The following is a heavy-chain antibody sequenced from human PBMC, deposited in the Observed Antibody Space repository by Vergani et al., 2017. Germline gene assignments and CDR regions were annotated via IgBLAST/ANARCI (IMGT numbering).Heavy chain of an antibody. D-gene: IGHD6-19*01. Sequence: QVQLVQSGSELKKPGASVKVSCKASGYSFNNYAINWVRQAPGQGLEWMGWINPTTGNPTYALAFTGRFVFSLDTSISTAYLQIGSLKAEDTAVYFCARAKRGRLAVGATDSWGQGTLLTVSS. J-gene: IGHJ4*02. CDR1: GYSFNNYA. CDR2: INPTTGNP. CDR3: ARAKRGRLAVGATDS. V-gene: IGHV7-4-1*01.